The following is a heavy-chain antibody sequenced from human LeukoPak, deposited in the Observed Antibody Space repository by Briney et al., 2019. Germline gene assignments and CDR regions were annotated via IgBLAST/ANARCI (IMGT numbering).Heavy chain of an antibody. D-gene: IGHD4-17*01. CDR1: GYTFTSYY. CDR3: AADDYGDYVCNY. V-gene: IGHV1-46*01. CDR2: INPSGGST. Sequence: GASVKVSCKASGYTFTSYYMHWVRQAPGQGLEWMGIINPSGGSTSYAQKFQGRVTMTRDTSTSTVYMELSSLRSEDTAVYYCAADDYGDYVCNYWGQGTLVTVSS. J-gene: IGHJ4*02.